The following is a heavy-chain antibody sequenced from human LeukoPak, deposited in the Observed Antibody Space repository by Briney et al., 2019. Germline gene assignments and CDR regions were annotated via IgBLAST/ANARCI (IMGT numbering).Heavy chain of an antibody. CDR2: ISGSGGST. CDR1: GFTVSSNY. J-gene: IGHJ4*02. Sequence: GGSLRLSCAASGFTVSSNYMSWVRQAPGKGLEWVSAISGSGGSTYYADSVKGRFTISRDNSKNTLYLQMNSLRAEDTAVYYCAKDPRTGGIDYWGQGTLVTVSS. D-gene: IGHD7-27*01. V-gene: IGHV3-23*01. CDR3: AKDPRTGGIDY.